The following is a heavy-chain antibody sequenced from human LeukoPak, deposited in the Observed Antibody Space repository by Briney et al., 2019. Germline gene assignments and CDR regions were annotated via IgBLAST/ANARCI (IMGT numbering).Heavy chain of an antibody. CDR1: GDSTSSSSHY. CDR2: IYYSGST. J-gene: IGHJ5*02. CDR3: ASSSSWFDP. D-gene: IGHD6-13*01. Sequence: SETLSLTCTVSGDSTSSSSHYWGWIRQPPGKGLEWIGSIYYSGSTYYNPSLKSRVTISVDTSKNQFSLKLSSVTAADTAVYYCASSSSWFDPWGQGTLVTVSS. V-gene: IGHV4-39*07.